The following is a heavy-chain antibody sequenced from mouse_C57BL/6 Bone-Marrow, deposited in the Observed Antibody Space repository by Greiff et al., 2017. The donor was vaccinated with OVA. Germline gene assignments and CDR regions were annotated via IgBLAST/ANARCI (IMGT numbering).Heavy chain of an antibody. D-gene: IGHD1-1*01. V-gene: IGHV1-82*01. CDR1: GYAFSSSW. CDR2: IYPGDGDT. J-gene: IGHJ4*01. Sequence: QVQLQQSGPELVKPGASVKISCKASGYAFSSSWMNWVKQRPGKGLEWIGRIYPGDGDTNYNGKFKGKATLTADKSSSTAYMQLSSLTSEDSAVYFCARGDYYDSTLRYAMDYWGQGTSVTVSS. CDR3: ARGDYYDSTLRYAMDY.